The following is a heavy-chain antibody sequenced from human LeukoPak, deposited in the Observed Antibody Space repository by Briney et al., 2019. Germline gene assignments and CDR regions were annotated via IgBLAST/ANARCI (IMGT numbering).Heavy chain of an antibody. CDR3: AGVKRRDWFDP. Sequence: SETLSLTCTVSGGSISSYYWSWVRQPPGKGLEWIGYIYYSGSTNYNPSLKSRVTISVDTSKNQFSLKLSSVTAADTALYYCAGVKRRDWFDPWGQGTLVTVSS. J-gene: IGHJ5*02. V-gene: IGHV4-59*01. CDR2: IYYSGST. CDR1: GGSISSYY.